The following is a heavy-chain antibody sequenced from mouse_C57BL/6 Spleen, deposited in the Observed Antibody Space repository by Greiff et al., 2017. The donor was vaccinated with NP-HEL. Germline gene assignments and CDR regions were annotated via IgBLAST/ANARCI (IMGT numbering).Heavy chain of an antibody. CDR3: TTAITTVVATGAMDY. Sequence: VQLQQSGAELVRPGASVKLSCTASGFNIKDDYMHWVKQRPEQGLEWIGWIDPENGDTEYASKFQGKATLTADTSSNTAYLQLSSLTSEDTAVYYCTTAITTVVATGAMDYWGQGTSVTVSS. J-gene: IGHJ4*01. V-gene: IGHV14-4*01. CDR2: IDPENGDT. CDR1: GFNIKDDY. D-gene: IGHD1-1*01.